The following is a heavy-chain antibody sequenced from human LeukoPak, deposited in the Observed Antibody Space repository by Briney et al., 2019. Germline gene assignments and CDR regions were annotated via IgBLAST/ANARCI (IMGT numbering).Heavy chain of an antibody. CDR2: ISGSGGST. Sequence: GGSLRLSCAASGFTFGSYAMSWVRQAPGKGLEWVSAISGSGGSTYYADSVKGRFTISRDNSENTVYLQLNSLRAGDTAIYYCTKDRRGPAAGTWYFDSWGQGTLVTVSS. CDR1: GFTFGSYA. CDR3: TKDRRGPAAGTWYFDS. V-gene: IGHV3-23*01. J-gene: IGHJ4*02. D-gene: IGHD6-13*01.